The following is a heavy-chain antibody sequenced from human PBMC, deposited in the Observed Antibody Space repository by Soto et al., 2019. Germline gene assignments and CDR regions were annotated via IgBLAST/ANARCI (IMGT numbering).Heavy chain of an antibody. Sequence: GGSLRLSCVSSGSSLANYPMNWVRQTPGKGLEWISYSSPRGDTIYYADSVDGRFTISRDNARNSLSLHMSSLRDEDSALYYCCKGPHTHFGRAHYFEFGGQGVPVPVSS. CDR3: CKGPHTHFGRAHYFEF. V-gene: IGHV3-48*02. D-gene: IGHD3-10*02. CDR2: SSPRGDTI. CDR1: GSSLANYP. J-gene: IGHJ4*02.